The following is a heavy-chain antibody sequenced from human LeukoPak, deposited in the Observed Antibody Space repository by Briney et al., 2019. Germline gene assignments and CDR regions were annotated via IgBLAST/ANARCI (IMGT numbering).Heavy chain of an antibody. J-gene: IGHJ4*02. CDR1: GGSISSYY. CDR3: ARDPGSSWYLDY. Sequence: SETLSLTCTVPGGSISSYYWSWIRQPPGKGLEWIGYIYYSGSTNYNPSLTSRVTISVDTSKNQLSLKLSSVTAADTAVYYCARDPGSSWYLDYWGQGTLVTVSS. V-gene: IGHV4-59*01. CDR2: IYYSGST. D-gene: IGHD6-13*01.